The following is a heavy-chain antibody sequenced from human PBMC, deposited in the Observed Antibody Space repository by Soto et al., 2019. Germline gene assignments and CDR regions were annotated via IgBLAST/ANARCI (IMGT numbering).Heavy chain of an antibody. Sequence: QVQLQESGPGLVKPSETLSLTCTVSGGSIDGYNCAWIRQPPGKALEWVGYVYYNGGSSYNPSLRGGVTLSMDTSKSQFSLQLRSVTAADTAVYYCARQGIGNLHGLVDVWGRGTKVTVSS. CDR2: VYYNGGS. D-gene: IGHD3-10*01. CDR3: ARQGIGNLHGLVDV. V-gene: IGHV4-59*08. J-gene: IGHJ6*02. CDR1: GGSIDGYN.